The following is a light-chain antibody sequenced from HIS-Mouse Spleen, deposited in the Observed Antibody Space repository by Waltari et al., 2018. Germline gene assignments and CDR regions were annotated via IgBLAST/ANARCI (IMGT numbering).Light chain of an antibody. CDR1: QGISNY. CDR2: AAS. Sequence: DIKMTQSPSSLSASVGYRVTITCRASQGISNYLAWYQQKPGKVPKLLIYAASTLQSGVPSRFSGSGSGTDFTLTISSLQPEDVATYYCQKYNSAPRLTFGGGTKVEIK. V-gene: IGKV1-27*01. J-gene: IGKJ4*01. CDR3: QKYNSAPRLT.